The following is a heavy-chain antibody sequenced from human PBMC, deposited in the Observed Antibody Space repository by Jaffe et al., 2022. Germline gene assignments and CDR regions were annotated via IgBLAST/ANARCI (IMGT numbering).Heavy chain of an antibody. V-gene: IGHV3-49*03. Sequence: EVQLVESGGGLVQPGRSLRLSCTASGFTFGDYAMSWFRQAPGKGLEWVGFIRSKAYGGTTEYAASVKGRFTISRDDSKSIAYLQMNSLKTEDTAVYYCTRGTREHDYIWGSYRFPFYFDYWGQGTLVTVSS. J-gene: IGHJ4*02. CDR1: GFTFGDYA. D-gene: IGHD3-16*02. CDR3: TRGTREHDYIWGSYRFPFYFDY. CDR2: IRSKAYGGTT.